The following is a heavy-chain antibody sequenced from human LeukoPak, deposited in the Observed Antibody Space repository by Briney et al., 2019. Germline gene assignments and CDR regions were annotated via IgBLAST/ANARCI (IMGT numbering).Heavy chain of an antibody. Sequence: PSETLSLTCAVYGGSFSGYYWSWIRQPPGKGLEWIGEINHSGSTNYNPSLKSRVTISVDTSKNQFSLKLSSVTAADTAVYYCARGPRYYGSGSYSPFDYWGQGTLVTVSS. V-gene: IGHV4-34*01. CDR3: ARGPRYYGSGSYSPFDY. CDR2: INHSGST. D-gene: IGHD3-10*01. J-gene: IGHJ4*02. CDR1: GGSFSGYY.